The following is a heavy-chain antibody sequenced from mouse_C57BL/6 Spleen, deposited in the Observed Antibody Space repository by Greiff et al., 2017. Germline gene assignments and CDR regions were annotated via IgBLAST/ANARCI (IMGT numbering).Heavy chain of an antibody. Sequence: EVKVVESGGGLVKPGGSLKLSCAASGFTFSSYAMSWVRQTPEKRLEWVATISDGGSYTYYPDNVKGRFTISRDNAKNNLYLQMSHLKSEDTAMYYCARDGNYYGSTLFAYWGQGALVTVSA. D-gene: IGHD1-1*01. CDR1: GFTFSSYA. CDR2: ISDGGSYT. CDR3: ARDGNYYGSTLFAY. V-gene: IGHV5-4*01. J-gene: IGHJ3*01.